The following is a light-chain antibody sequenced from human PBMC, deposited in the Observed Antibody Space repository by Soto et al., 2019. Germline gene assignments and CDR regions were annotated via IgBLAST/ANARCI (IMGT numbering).Light chain of an antibody. CDR2: KVS. J-gene: IGKJ2*01. Sequence: DVVVPQSPLSLPVTLGQPSSISCRSSQSLVYSDGLTYLNWFQQRPGQSPRRLLYKVSNRDSGVPDRLSGRGSGPYFALKISRVAAEDVGVYYCMQGTHWSPLYTFGQGTKVEIK. CDR3: MQGTHWSPLYT. CDR1: QSLVYSDGLTY. V-gene: IGKV2-30*01.